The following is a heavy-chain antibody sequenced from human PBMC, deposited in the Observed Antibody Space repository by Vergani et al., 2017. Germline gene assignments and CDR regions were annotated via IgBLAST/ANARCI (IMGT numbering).Heavy chain of an antibody. CDR1: GGSISSGSYY. J-gene: IGHJ4*02. V-gene: IGHV4-61*02. D-gene: IGHD4-17*01. CDR2: IYTSGST. Sequence: QVQLQESGPGLVKPSQTLSLTCTVSGGSISSGSYYWSWIRQPAGKGLEWIGRIYTSGSTNYNPSLKSRVTISVDTSKNQFSLKLSSVTAADTAVYDCAGGGPYGDLAGWGQGTLVTVSS. CDR3: AGGGPYGDLAG.